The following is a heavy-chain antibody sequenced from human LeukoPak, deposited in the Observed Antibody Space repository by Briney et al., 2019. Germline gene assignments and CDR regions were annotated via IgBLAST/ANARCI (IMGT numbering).Heavy chain of an antibody. CDR3: ARIFDRDI. V-gene: IGHV4-4*07. CDR1: GGPIRNSY. Sequence: SETLSLTCTVSGGPIRNSYWSWVRHSPGTGMPWIGRINGTLGSTNHTPSLKSRVVMSLDTSNNQCSLRLSAMSAADTATYYCARIFDRDIWGQGTVVTVSP. J-gene: IGHJ3*02. CDR2: INGTLGST. D-gene: IGHD3-3*01.